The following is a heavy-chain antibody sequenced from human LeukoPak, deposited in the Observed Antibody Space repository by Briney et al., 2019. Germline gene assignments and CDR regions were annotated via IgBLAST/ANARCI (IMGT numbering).Heavy chain of an antibody. J-gene: IGHJ4*02. CDR1: GGSFSGYY. CDR3: ARARVYDYVWGSYRHTFLDY. Sequence: SETLSLTCAVYGGSFSGYYWSWIRQPPGKWLEWIGEINHSGSTNYNPSLKSRVTISVDTSKNQFSLKLSSVTAADTAAYYCARARVYDYVWGSYRHTFLDYWGQGTLVTVSS. V-gene: IGHV4-34*01. D-gene: IGHD3-16*02. CDR2: INHSGST.